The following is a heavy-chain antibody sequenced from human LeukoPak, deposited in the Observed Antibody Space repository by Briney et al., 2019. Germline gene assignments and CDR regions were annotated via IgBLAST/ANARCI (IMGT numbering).Heavy chain of an antibody. Sequence: SETLSLTCTVSGGSISSSSYYWGWIRQPPGRGLEWIGTIYYSGGTYYNPSLKSRITISVDTSKNQFSLKLSSVTAADTAVYYCASRHLGYCSSTSCPPGYFDYWGQGTLVTVSS. CDR2: IYYSGGT. CDR3: ASRHLGYCSSTSCPPGYFDY. CDR1: GGSISSSSYY. V-gene: IGHV4-39*01. J-gene: IGHJ4*02. D-gene: IGHD2-2*01.